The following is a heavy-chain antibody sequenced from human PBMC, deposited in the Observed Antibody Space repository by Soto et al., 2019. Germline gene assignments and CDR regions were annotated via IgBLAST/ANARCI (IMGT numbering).Heavy chain of an antibody. CDR2: MNPNSGDT. Sequence: QVQLVQSGAEVKKPGASVKVSCKASGYTFTSYEINWARQATGQGLEWMGWMNPNSGDTGYAQKFQGRVTMTRNTAMSTAYMELSSMRSEDTAVYYCARGELLWFGELLRWGQGTLVTVSS. CDR1: GYTFTSYE. V-gene: IGHV1-8*01. D-gene: IGHD3-10*01. J-gene: IGHJ4*02. CDR3: ARGELLWFGELLR.